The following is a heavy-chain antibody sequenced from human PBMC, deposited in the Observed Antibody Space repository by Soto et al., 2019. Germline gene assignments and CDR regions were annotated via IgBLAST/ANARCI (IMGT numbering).Heavy chain of an antibody. V-gene: IGHV4-31*03. Sequence: PSETLSLTCTVSGGSISSGGYYWSWIRQHPGKGLEWIGYIYYSGSTYYNPSLKSRVTISVDTSKNQFSLKLSSVTAADTAVYYCARVNAVAGTDFDYWGQATLVTVSS. CDR1: GGSISSGGYY. CDR2: IYYSGST. J-gene: IGHJ4*02. CDR3: ARVNAVAGTDFDY. D-gene: IGHD6-19*01.